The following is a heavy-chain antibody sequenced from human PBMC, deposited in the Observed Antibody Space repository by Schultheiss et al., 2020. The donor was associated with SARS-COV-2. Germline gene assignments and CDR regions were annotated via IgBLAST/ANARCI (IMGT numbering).Heavy chain of an antibody. CDR2: IYYSGST. V-gene: IGHV4-30-4*01. CDR1: GGSISSGDYY. CDR3: ARDAPYGDYLDY. Sequence: SETLSLTCTVSGGSISSGDYYWSWIRQPPGKGLEWIGYIYYSGSTYYNPSLKSRVTISVDKSKNQFSLKLSSVTAADTAVYYCARDAPYGDYLDYWGQGTLVTVSS. J-gene: IGHJ4*02. D-gene: IGHD4-17*01.